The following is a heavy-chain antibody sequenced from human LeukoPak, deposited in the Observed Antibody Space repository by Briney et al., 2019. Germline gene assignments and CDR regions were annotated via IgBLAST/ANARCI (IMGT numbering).Heavy chain of an antibody. D-gene: IGHD3-22*01. CDR2: IKQDGSEK. V-gene: IGHV3-7*01. CDR3: ATYSSLNRREFQY. Sequence: GGSLRLSCSASEFAFSNFWMSWVRQAPGKGPEWVANIKQDGSEKYYVDSVKGRFTISRDNAKNSLYLQMNSLRAEDTAVYYCATYSSLNRREFQYWGQGTLLTVSS. J-gene: IGHJ1*01. CDR1: EFAFSNFW.